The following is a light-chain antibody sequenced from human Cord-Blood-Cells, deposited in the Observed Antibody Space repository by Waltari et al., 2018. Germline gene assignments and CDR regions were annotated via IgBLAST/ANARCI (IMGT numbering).Light chain of an antibody. CDR1: QSISSW. V-gene: IGKV1-5*03. Sequence: DIQMTQSPSTLSPTVGDRVTITCRARQSISSWLAWYQQKPGKAPKLLIYKASSLESGVPSRFSGSGSGTEFTLTISSLQPDDFATYYCQQYNSYSYTFGQGTKLEIK. J-gene: IGKJ2*01. CDR2: KAS. CDR3: QQYNSYSYT.